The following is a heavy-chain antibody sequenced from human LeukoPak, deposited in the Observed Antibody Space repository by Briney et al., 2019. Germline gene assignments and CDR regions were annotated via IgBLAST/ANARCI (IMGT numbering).Heavy chain of an antibody. Sequence: GGSLRHSCAASGFTLSSYSMNWVRQAPGKGLEWVSSISSSSSYIYYADSVKGRFTISRDNAKNSLYLQMNSLRAEDTAVYYCARDSLTMIDDYWGQGTLVTVSS. CDR2: ISSSSSYI. CDR3: ARDSLTMIDDY. V-gene: IGHV3-21*01. CDR1: GFTLSSYS. D-gene: IGHD3-22*01. J-gene: IGHJ4*02.